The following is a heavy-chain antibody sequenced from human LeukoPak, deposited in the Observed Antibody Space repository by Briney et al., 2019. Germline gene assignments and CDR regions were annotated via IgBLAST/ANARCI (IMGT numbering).Heavy chain of an antibody. V-gene: IGHV1-2*02. CDR3: ARAVYSIFGVEYYFDY. Sequence: GASVKVSCKASGYTFTGYYMHWVRQAPGQGLEWMGWINPNSGGTNYAQKFQGRVTMTRDTSISTAYMELSRLRSDDTAVYYCARAVYSIFGVEYYFDYWGQGTLVTVSS. D-gene: IGHD3-3*01. CDR1: GYTFTGYY. CDR2: INPNSGGT. J-gene: IGHJ4*02.